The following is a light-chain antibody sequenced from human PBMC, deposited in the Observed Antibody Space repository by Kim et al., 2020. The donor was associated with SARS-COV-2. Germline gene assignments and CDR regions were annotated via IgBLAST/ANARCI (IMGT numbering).Light chain of an antibody. CDR3: QHRINWPLT. V-gene: IGKV3-11*01. CDR1: QSVGSY. Sequence: LSPGEKATLSCRASQSVGSYLAWYQQKPGQAPSLLIYDASNRATGIPARFSGSGSGTDLTLTISSLEPEDFAVYYCQHRINWPLTFGGGTKVDIK. CDR2: DAS. J-gene: IGKJ4*01.